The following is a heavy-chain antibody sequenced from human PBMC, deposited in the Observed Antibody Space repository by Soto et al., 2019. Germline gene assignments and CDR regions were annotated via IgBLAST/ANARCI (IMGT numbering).Heavy chain of an antibody. CDR1: GGSFSGYY. D-gene: IGHD2-15*01. CDR3: ARGGLPWYFDY. V-gene: IGHV4-34*01. Sequence: QVQLQQWGAGLLKPSETLSLTCAVYGGSFSGYYWSWIRQPPGKGLEWIGEINHSGSTNYNPSLKSRVTRSVDTSKNQFSLKLSSVTAADTAVYYCARGGLPWYFDYWGQGTLVTVSS. CDR2: INHSGST. J-gene: IGHJ4*02.